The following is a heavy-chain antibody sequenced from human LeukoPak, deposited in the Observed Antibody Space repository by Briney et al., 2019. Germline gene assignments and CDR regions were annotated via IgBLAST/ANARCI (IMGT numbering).Heavy chain of an antibody. CDR3: AIDSSSWSYYHYGMDV. J-gene: IGHJ6*02. CDR1: GFTFSSYA. Sequence: PGGSLRLSCAASGFTFSSYAMSWVRQAPGKGLEWVSAISGSGGSTYYADSVKGRFTISRDNSKNTLYLQMNSLRAEDTAVYYCAIDSSSWSYYHYGMDVWGQGTTVTVSS. V-gene: IGHV3-23*01. CDR2: ISGSGGST. D-gene: IGHD6-13*01.